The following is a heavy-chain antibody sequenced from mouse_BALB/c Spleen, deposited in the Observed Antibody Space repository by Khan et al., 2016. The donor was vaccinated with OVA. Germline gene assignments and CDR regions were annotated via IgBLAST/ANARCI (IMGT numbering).Heavy chain of an antibody. Sequence: QVQLQQSGPGLVAPSQSLSITCTVSGFSLTSYGIHWVRQPPGKGLEWLVVMWSDGSTNYNSVLKSRLSISKDNSKSQVFLKMNSLHTDDTAIYYCARWFDGYSSLYAMDYWGQGTSVTVSS. J-gene: IGHJ4*01. D-gene: IGHD2-3*01. CDR2: MWSDGST. V-gene: IGHV2-6*02. CDR1: GFSLTSYG. CDR3: ARWFDGYSSLYAMDY.